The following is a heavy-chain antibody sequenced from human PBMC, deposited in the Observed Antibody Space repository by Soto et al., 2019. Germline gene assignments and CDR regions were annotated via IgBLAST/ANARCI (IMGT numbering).Heavy chain of an antibody. J-gene: IGHJ4*02. V-gene: IGHV3-33*08. CDR1: GFDFSTYA. CDR3: ARAGSAASGNPFNY. D-gene: IGHD6-13*01. CDR2: IWYNGTNK. Sequence: GGALRLSCSASGFDFSTYAMSWVRQAPGKGLEWVAVIWYNGTNKYYADSVKGRFTIARDNSKNTLFLQINSLRVDDTAMYYCARAGSAASGNPFNYWGQGTLVTVSS.